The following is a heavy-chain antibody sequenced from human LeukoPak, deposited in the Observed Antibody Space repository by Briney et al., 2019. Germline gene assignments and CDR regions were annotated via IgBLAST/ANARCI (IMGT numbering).Heavy chain of an antibody. CDR1: GGSISGGGYY. CDR2: IYHSGST. D-gene: IGHD4-11*01. J-gene: IGHJ5*02. CDR3: ARGNGYSNQNWFDP. V-gene: IGHV4-31*03. Sequence: PSETLSLTCTVSGGSISGGGYYWSWIRQHPGKGLEWIGYIYHSGSTYYNPSLKSRVTISVDPSKNQFSLKLSSVTAADTAVYYCARGNGYSNQNWFDPWGQGTLVTVSS.